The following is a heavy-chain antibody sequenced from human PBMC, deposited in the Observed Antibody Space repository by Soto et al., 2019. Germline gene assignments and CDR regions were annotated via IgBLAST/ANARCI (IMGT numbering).Heavy chain of an antibody. J-gene: IGHJ5*02. CDR1: GGSISDYY. CDR2: IHYTGNT. V-gene: IGHV4-59*01. CDR3: ARGTPYHRNDDWFDT. Sequence: QVRLHESGPGLVKPSETLSLTCTVSGGSISDYYWNWIRQPPGKGLEWIGFIHYTGNTNYNPSLKSRVAISVDTSKNQCSVKLTSVTAADTAVYYCARGTPYHRNDDWFDTWGQGTLVTVSS.